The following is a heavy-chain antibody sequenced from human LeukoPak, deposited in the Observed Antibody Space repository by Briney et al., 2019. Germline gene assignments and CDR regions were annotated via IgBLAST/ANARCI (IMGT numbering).Heavy chain of an antibody. J-gene: IGHJ5*02. Sequence: PGGSLRLSCAASGFTLSSYSMNWVRQAPGKGLEWVSYISSSSSTIYYADSVKGRFTISRGNAKNSLYLQMNSLRAEDTAVYYCARDRDFGVGNWFDPWGQGTLVTVSS. V-gene: IGHV3-48*04. CDR1: GFTLSSYS. D-gene: IGHD3-3*01. CDR2: ISSSSSTI. CDR3: ARDRDFGVGNWFDP.